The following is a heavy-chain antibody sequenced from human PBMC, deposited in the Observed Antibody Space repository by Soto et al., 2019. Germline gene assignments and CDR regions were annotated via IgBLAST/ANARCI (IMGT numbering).Heavy chain of an antibody. CDR1: GYTFTTYG. V-gene: IGHV1-18*01. D-gene: IGHD3-22*01. J-gene: IGHJ5*02. CDR2: ISAYNGNT. Sequence: QVQLVQSGAEVKKPGASVKVSCKASGYTFTTYGINWVRQAPGQGLEWMGWISAYNGNTNYAQKLQGRVTMTTDTSTSTAYMELRSLGSDDTAVYYCAGDLIAIRPGWFDPWGQGTLVTVSS. CDR3: AGDLIAIRPGWFDP.